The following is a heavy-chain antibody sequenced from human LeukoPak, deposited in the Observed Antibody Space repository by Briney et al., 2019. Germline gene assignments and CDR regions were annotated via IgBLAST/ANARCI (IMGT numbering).Heavy chain of an antibody. Sequence: GGSLRLSCAASGFTFSSYGMHWVRQAPGKGPEWVAVIWYDGSNKYYADSVKGRFTISRDNSKNTLYLQMNSLRAEDTAVYYCARDRGLRYSDYWGQGTLVTVSS. CDR3: ARDRGLRYSDY. D-gene: IGHD3-9*01. J-gene: IGHJ4*02. CDR2: IWYDGSNK. CDR1: GFTFSSYG. V-gene: IGHV3-33*01.